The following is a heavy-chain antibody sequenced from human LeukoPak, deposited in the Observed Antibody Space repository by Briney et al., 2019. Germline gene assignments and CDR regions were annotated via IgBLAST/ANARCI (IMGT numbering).Heavy chain of an antibody. D-gene: IGHD5-12*01. CDR3: ARYDSGYDYRGIDY. J-gene: IGHJ4*02. V-gene: IGHV1-2*02. CDR1: GCTFTGYY. CDR2: INPNSGGT. Sequence: ASVKVSCKASGCTFTGYYMHWVRQAPGQGLEWMGWINPNSGGTNYAQKFQGRVTMTRDTSISTAYMELSRLRSDDTAVYYCARYDSGYDYRGIDYWGQGTLVTVSS.